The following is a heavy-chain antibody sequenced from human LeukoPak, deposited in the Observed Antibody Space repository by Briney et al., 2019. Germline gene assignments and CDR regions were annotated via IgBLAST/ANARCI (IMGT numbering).Heavy chain of an antibody. CDR1: GGSFSGYY. CDR3: ARVLYGDYDY. V-gene: IGHV4-34*01. Sequence: SETLSLTCAVYGGSFSGYYWSWIRQPPGKGLEWIGEINHSGSTNYNPSLKSRVTISVDTSKNQFSLKLSSATAADTAVYYCARVLYGDYDYWGQGTLVTVSS. D-gene: IGHD4-17*01. J-gene: IGHJ4*02. CDR2: INHSGST.